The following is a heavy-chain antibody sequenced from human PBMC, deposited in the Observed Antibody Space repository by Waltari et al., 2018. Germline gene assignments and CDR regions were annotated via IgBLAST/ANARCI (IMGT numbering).Heavy chain of an antibody. CDR2: IYTSGST. D-gene: IGHD3-16*01. J-gene: IGHJ4*02. CDR1: GGSISRGSYY. CDR3: ARGWGY. V-gene: IGHV4-61*09. Sequence: QVQLQESGPGLVKPSQTLSLTCTVSGGSISRGSYYWSWIRQPAGKGLEWIGYIYTSGSTNYNPSLKSRVTISVDTSKNQFSLKLSSVTAADTAVYYCARGWGYWGQGTLVTVSS.